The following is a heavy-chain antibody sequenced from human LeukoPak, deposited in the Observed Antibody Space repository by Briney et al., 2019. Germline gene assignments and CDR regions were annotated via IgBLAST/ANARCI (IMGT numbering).Heavy chain of an antibody. CDR1: GFTFGSYT. D-gene: IGHD3-9*01. CDR2: ISISSSSI. J-gene: IGHJ3*02. V-gene: IGHV3-21*04. Sequence: NPGGSLRLSCAASGFTFGSYTMNWVRQAPGKGLEWVSSISISSSSIYYADSVKGRFTISRDNAKNSLYLQMNSLRAEDTAVYYCAKAAAYDILAGYPLNAFDIWGQGTMVTVSS. CDR3: AKAAAYDILAGYPLNAFDI.